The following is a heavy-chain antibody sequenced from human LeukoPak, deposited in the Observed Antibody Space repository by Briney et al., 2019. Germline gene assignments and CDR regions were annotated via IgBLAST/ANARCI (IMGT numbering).Heavy chain of an antibody. V-gene: IGHV3-64*04. J-gene: IGHJ1*01. CDR1: GFTFSRYG. D-gene: IGHD3-22*01. Sequence: PGGSLRLSCSASGFTFSRYGVHWVRQAPGKGLEYVSAIVSNGDSTYYADSVKGRFTISRDNAKNTLYLQMNSLRAEDTAVYYCAGDRSPYYYDSSGYYGGTFQHWGQGTLVTVSS. CDR3: AGDRSPYYYDSSGYYGGTFQH. CDR2: IVSNGDST.